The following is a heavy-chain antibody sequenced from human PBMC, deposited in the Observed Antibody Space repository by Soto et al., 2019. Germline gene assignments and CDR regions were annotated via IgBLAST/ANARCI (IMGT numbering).Heavy chain of an antibody. CDR2: IIPIFGTA. CDR1: GGTFSSYA. CDR3: ARGTLYYYDSSGYYYGSFDY. D-gene: IGHD3-22*01. J-gene: IGHJ4*02. Sequence: SVKVSCKXSGGTFSSYAISWVRQAPGQGLEWMGGIIPIFGTANYAQKFQGRVTITADESTSTAYMELSSLRSEDTAVYYCARGTLYYYDSSGYYYGSFDYWGQGTLVTVSS. V-gene: IGHV1-69*13.